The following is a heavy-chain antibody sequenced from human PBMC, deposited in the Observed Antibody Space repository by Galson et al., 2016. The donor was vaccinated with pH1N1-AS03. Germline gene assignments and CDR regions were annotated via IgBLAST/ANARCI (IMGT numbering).Heavy chain of an antibody. V-gene: IGHV3-48*01. J-gene: IGHJ6*03. CDR1: GFTFSSYS. CDR3: ARDDNYIDV. Sequence: SLRLSCAASGFTFSSYSMNWVRQVPGKAPEWISYIGASGSTFYYAESVKGRFTISRDDAMNSVYLQMNSLRAEDTAVYSCARDDNYIDVWGKGTTVTVSS. CDR2: IGASGSTF. D-gene: IGHD3-22*01.